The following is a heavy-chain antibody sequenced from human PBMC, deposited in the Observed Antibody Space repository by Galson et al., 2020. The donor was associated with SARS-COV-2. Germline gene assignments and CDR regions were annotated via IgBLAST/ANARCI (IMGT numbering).Heavy chain of an antibody. V-gene: IGHV3-30*18. D-gene: IGHD3-3*01. CDR3: AKGAIFGVFGWFDA. Sequence: GGSLRLSCAASGFTFSSYGMHWVRQAPGKGLEWVAVISYDGSDKYYADSVKGRFTISRDSSKNTLYLQMNSPRPDDTAMYYCAKGAIFGVFGWFDAWGQGTLVTVSS. J-gene: IGHJ5*02. CDR1: GFTFSSYG. CDR2: ISYDGSDK.